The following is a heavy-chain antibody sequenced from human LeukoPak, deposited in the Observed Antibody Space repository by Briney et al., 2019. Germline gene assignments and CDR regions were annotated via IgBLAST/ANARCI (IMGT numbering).Heavy chain of an antibody. CDR3: ARLPTFYYDSSHYHYDY. CDR2: ISYDGSNK. J-gene: IGHJ4*02. V-gene: IGHV3-30-3*01. D-gene: IGHD3-22*01. Sequence: GGSLRLSCAASGFTFSSYAMHWVRQAPGKGLEWVAVISYDGSNKYYADSVKGRFTISRDNSKNTLYLQMNSLRVEDTAVYYCARLPTFYYDSSHYHYDYWGQGTLVTVSS. CDR1: GFTFSSYA.